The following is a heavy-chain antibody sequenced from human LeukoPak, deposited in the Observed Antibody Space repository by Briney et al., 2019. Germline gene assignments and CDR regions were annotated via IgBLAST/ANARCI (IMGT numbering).Heavy chain of an antibody. Sequence: PGGYLRLSCAASGFTFSSYAMSWVRQAPGKGLEWVSAISGSGGSTYYADSVKGRFTISRDNSKNTLYLQMNSLRAEDTAVYYCAKDQEHCSSTSCYTIYYYYGMDVWGQGTTVTVSS. J-gene: IGHJ6*02. CDR2: ISGSGGST. D-gene: IGHD2-2*02. V-gene: IGHV3-23*01. CDR1: GFTFSSYA. CDR3: AKDQEHCSSTSCYTIYYYYGMDV.